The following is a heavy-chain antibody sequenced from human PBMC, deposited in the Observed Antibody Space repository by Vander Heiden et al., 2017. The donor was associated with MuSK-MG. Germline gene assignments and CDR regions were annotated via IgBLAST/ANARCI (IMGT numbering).Heavy chain of an antibody. Sequence: QMQPVQSGPEVKKPGTPAKVSCKASGFTFTSSAAQWVRQARGQRLEWIGWIVVGSGNTKYAQKFQERVTITGAMSTSTAYRGLGSLRSEDTAVNYCAAMWALYGYVWRTPYDALDIWGQGTMVTVS. V-gene: IGHV1-58*01. CDR2: IVVGSGNT. CDR3: AAMWALYGYVWRTPYDALDI. J-gene: IGHJ3*02. D-gene: IGHD3-16*01. CDR1: GFTFTSSA.